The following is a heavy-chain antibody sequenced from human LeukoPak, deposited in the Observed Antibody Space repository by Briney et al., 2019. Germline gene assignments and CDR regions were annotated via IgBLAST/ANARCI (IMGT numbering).Heavy chain of an antibody. V-gene: IGHV3-30-3*01. CDR3: ANGSPYSLLDY. Sequence: GGSLRLSCAASGFTFSSHAMVWVRQAPGKWLEWVSFISFDGSNKVHADSVMGRFTISRDNSKNTVDLQINSLRHEDTAVYYCANGSPYSLLDYWGQGTLVTVSS. J-gene: IGHJ4*02. D-gene: IGHD4-11*01. CDR1: GFTFSSHA. CDR2: ISFDGSNK.